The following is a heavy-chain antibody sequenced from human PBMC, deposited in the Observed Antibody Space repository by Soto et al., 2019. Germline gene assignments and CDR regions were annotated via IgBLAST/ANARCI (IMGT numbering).Heavy chain of an antibody. D-gene: IGHD4-17*01. CDR2: ISSNGGST. J-gene: IGHJ3*02. V-gene: IGHV3-64*02. CDR1: GFTFSSYA. CDR3: ARGMRNGDYADDAFDI. Sequence: GGSLRLSCAASGFTFSSYAMHWVRQAPGKGLEYVSAISSNGGSTYYADSVKGRFTISRDNAKNTLYLQMGSLRADDMAVYYCARGMRNGDYADDAFDIWGQGTMVTVSS.